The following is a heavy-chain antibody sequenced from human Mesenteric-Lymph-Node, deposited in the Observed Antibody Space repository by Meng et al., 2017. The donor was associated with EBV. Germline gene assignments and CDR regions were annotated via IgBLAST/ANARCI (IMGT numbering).Heavy chain of an antibody. V-gene: IGHV4-31*11. CDR2: TYYSGST. Sequence: QVQLQESGPGLVKPSQTLSLTCAVSGVSISSGGFYWSWIRQPPGKGLEWIGYTYYSGSTYYNPSLKSRVTISVDTSKNQFSLKMASVTAADTAVYYCARGAIFGIVITYFDYWSQGTLVTVSS. J-gene: IGHJ4*02. CDR3: ARGAIFGIVITYFDY. CDR1: GVSISSGGFY. D-gene: IGHD3-3*02.